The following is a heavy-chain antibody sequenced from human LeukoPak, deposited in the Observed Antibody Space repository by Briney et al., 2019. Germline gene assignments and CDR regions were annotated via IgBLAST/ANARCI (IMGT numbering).Heavy chain of an antibody. CDR3: ARGGGYNWFDP. Sequence: SETLSLTCAVYGGSFSGYYWSWIRQPPGKGVEWIGEINHSGSTNYNSSLKSRVTISVDMSKNQFSLKLSSVTAADTAVYYCARGGGYNWFDPWGQGTLVTVSS. CDR1: GGSFSGYY. CDR2: INHSGST. J-gene: IGHJ5*02. V-gene: IGHV4-34*01.